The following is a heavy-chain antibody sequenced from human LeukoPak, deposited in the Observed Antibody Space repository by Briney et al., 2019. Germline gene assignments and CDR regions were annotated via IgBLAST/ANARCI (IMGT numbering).Heavy chain of an antibody. J-gene: IGHJ4*02. CDR1: GFTFGDYA. D-gene: IGHD3-22*01. V-gene: IGHV3-49*03. CDR2: IRSKAYGGTT. CDR3: TRGPYYDSSGYYQFDY. Sequence: GGSLRLSCTASGFTFGDYAMSWYRQAPGKGLEWVGFIRSKAYGGTTEYAASVKGRFTISRDDSKSIAYLQMNSLKTEDTAVYYCTRGPYYDSSGYYQFDYWGQGTLVTVSS.